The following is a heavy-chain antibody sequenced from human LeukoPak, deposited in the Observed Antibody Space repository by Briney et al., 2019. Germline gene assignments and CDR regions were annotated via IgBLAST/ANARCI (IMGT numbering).Heavy chain of an antibody. D-gene: IGHD4-17*01. CDR3: ARDLYGDYGSDF. Sequence: GGSLRLSCAASGFTFSSYAMTWVRQAPGKGLEWVSFISSSSTSIYYADSVKGRFTISRDNAKDSLYLQMNSLRDEDTAVYYCARDLYGDYGSDFWGQGTLVTVSS. CDR2: ISSSSTSI. CDR1: GFTFSSYA. V-gene: IGHV3-48*02. J-gene: IGHJ4*02.